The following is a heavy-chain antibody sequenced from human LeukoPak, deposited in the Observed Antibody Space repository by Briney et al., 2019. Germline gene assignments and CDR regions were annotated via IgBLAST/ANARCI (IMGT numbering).Heavy chain of an antibody. J-gene: IGHJ4*02. Sequence: SETLSLTCTVSGGSISSYYWSWIRQPPGKGLEWIGYIYYTGSPNYNPSLESRVTISVDTSKNQFSLKLNSVTAADTAVYYCARGLTLYYFDYWGQGTLVTVSS. V-gene: IGHV4-59*01. D-gene: IGHD2-15*01. CDR1: GGSISSYY. CDR3: ARGLTLYYFDY. CDR2: IYYTGSP.